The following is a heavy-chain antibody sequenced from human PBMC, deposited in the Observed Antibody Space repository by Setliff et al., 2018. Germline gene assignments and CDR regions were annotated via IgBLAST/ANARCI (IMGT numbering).Heavy chain of an antibody. J-gene: IGHJ6*02. Sequence: GGSLRLSCAASGFTFSSDAMTWVRQAPGEGLQWVSIISAAGTSIYYADSVKGRFTISRDNSENTLYLQMNSLRPEDTAVYYCARPGLPLRYYYGMDVWGQGTSVTV. CDR3: ARPGLPLRYYYGMDV. CDR1: GFTFSSDA. CDR2: ISAAGTSI. V-gene: IGHV3-23*03.